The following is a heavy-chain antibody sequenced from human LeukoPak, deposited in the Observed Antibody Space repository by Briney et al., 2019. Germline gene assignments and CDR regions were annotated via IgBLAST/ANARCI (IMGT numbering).Heavy chain of an antibody. CDR2: INWNGGST. Sequence: GGSLRLSCAASGFTFDDSGMSWVRQAPGKGLKWVSSINWNGGSTGYADSVKGRFTISRDNAKNSLYLQMNSLRAEDTAWCYCARDLETRGSYLVDYWGQGTLVTVSS. CDR3: ARDLETRGSYLVDY. CDR1: GFTFDDSG. D-gene: IGHD1-26*01. V-gene: IGHV3-20*04. J-gene: IGHJ4*02.